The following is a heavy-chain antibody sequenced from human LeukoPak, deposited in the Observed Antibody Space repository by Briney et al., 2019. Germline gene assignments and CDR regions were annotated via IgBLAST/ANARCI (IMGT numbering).Heavy chain of an antibody. J-gene: IGHJ4*02. D-gene: IGHD6-13*01. CDR2: INHSGST. V-gene: IGHV4-34*01. CDR1: GGSFSGYY. Sequence: PSETLSLTCAVYGGSFSGYYWSWIRQPPGKGLEWIGEINHSGSTNYNPSLKSPVTLSVDTSRNQFSLKLSSVTAADTAVYYCARQFVAFSSSWYWGQGTLVTVSS. CDR3: ARQFVAFSSSWY.